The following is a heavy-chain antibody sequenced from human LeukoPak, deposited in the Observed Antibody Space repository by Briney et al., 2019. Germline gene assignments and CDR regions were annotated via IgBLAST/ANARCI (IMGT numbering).Heavy chain of an antibody. CDR2: IYHSGST. CDR3: ARGVAPIYDYVWGSPPNWFDP. V-gene: IGHV4-30-2*01. Sequence: SETLSLTCAVSGGSISSGGYSWSWIRQPPGKGLEWIGYIYHSGSTYYNPSLKSRVTISVDRSKNQFSLKLSSVTAADTAVYHCARGVAPIYDYVWGSPPNWFDPWGQGTLVTVSS. D-gene: IGHD3-16*01. CDR1: GGSISSGGYS. J-gene: IGHJ5*02.